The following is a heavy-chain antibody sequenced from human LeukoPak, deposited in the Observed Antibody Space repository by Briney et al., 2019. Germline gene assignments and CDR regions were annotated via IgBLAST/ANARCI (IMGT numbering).Heavy chain of an antibody. CDR2: IYSAGST. CDR1: GFTVSSSY. V-gene: IGHV3-66*02. D-gene: IGHD2-15*01. J-gene: IGHJ6*02. CDR3: ARDLVAAREDYHYYGSDV. Sequence: GGSLRLSCAASGFTVSSSYISWVRQAPGKGLQWVSVIYSAGSTYYADSVKGRFTISRDNSKNTLYLQLDSLRPEDTAVYYCARDLVAAREDYHYYGSDVWGQGTTVTVSS.